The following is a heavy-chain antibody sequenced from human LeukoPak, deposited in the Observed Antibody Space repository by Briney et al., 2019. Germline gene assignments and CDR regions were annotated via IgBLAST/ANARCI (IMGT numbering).Heavy chain of an antibody. CDR1: GGSISSGSYY. CDR2: IYTSGST. D-gene: IGHD1-26*01. V-gene: IGHV4-61*02. Sequence: SETLSLTCTVSGGSISSGSYYWSWIRQPAGKGLEWIGRIYTSGSTNYNPSLKSRVTISVDTSKNQFSLKLSSVTAADTAVYYCASGSESWGLLPKFYFDYWGQGTLVTVSS. J-gene: IGHJ4*02. CDR3: ASGSESWGLLPKFYFDY.